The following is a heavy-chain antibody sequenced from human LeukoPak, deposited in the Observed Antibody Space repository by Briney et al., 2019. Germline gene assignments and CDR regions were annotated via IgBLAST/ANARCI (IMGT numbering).Heavy chain of an antibody. CDR3: ARTSSSSSFCYYYYYMDV. D-gene: IGHD6-6*01. CDR2: IYSGGST. Sequence: GGSLRLSCAASGFTVSSNYMSWVRQAPGKGLEWVSVIYSGGSTYYADSVKGRFTISRDNSKNTLYLQMNSLRAEDTAVYYCARTSSSSSFCYYYYYMDVWGKGATVTVSS. CDR1: GFTVSSNY. V-gene: IGHV3-53*01. J-gene: IGHJ6*03.